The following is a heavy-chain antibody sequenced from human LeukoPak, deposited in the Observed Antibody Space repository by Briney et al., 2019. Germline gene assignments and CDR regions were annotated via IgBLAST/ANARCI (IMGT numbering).Heavy chain of an antibody. CDR2: IYYSGST. CDR3: ARLVRDYDILSGYRVYYLVY. Sequence: SETLSLTCTVSGGSIRSYHWSRIRQPPGQGLEWIGYIYYSGSTNYNPSLKSRLTISVDTPMNQFSLRLASVTAADTAVYYCARLVRDYDILSGYRVYYLVYWGQGTLVSVSS. CDR1: GGSIRSYH. D-gene: IGHD3-9*01. V-gene: IGHV4-59*08. J-gene: IGHJ4*02.